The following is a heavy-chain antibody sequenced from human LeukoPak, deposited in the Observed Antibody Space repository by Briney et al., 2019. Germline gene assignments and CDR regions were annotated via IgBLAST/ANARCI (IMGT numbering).Heavy chain of an antibody. CDR2: IYYSGST. CDR3: ARVYYYGSGSYYSVFDY. CDR1: GGSISSSSYY. Sequence: SETLSLTCTVSGGSISSSSYYWGWIRQPPGKGLEWIGSIYYSGSTYYNPSLKSRVTISVDTSKNQFSLELSSVTAADTAVYYCARVYYYGSGSYYSVFDYWGQGTLVTVSS. D-gene: IGHD3-10*01. J-gene: IGHJ4*02. V-gene: IGHV4-39*07.